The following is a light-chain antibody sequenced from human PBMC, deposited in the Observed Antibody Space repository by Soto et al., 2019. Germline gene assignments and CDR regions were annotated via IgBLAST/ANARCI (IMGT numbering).Light chain of an antibody. J-gene: IGKJ5*01. CDR3: QQYGSSPIT. CDR1: QSVSSFS. CDR2: GAS. Sequence: EIVLTQSPGTLSFSAGERATLSCRASQSVSSFSLAWYQRKPGQAPRLLIYGASTRATGIPDRFSGSGSETDFTLTISRLEPEDFAVYDCQQYGSSPITFGQGTRLEI. V-gene: IGKV3-20*01.